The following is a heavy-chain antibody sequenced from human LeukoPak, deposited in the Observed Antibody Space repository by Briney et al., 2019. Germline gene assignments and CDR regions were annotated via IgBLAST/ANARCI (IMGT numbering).Heavy chain of an antibody. Sequence: SETLSLTCTVPGGSISSYYWSWIRQPPGKGLEWSGYIYYSGSTNYNPSLKSRVTISVDTSKNQFSLKPSSVTAADTAVYYCARQLKDGPYYYYGMDVWGQGTPVTVSS. D-gene: IGHD2-15*01. J-gene: IGHJ6*02. V-gene: IGHV4-59*08. CDR1: GGSISSYY. CDR2: IYYSGST. CDR3: ARQLKDGPYYYYGMDV.